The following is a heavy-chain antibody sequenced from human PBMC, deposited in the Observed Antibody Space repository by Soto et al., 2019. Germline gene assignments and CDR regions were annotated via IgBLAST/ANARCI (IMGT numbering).Heavy chain of an antibody. J-gene: IGHJ6*03. CDR2: TYYRSKWYN. V-gene: IGHV6-1*01. D-gene: IGHD5-12*01. CDR1: GDSVSSNSAA. Sequence: SQTLSLTCAISGDSVSSNSAAWNWIRQSPSRGLEWLGRTYYRSKWYNDYAVSVKSRITINPDTSKNQFSLKLSSVTAADTAVYYCARVGRYSGYQRAPAYYYYYMDVWGKGTTVTVSS. CDR3: ARVGRYSGYQRAPAYYYYYMDV.